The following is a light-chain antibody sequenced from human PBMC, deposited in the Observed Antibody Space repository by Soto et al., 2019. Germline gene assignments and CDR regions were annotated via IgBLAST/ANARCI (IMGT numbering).Light chain of an antibody. J-gene: IGKJ1*01. V-gene: IGKV3-20*01. CDR1: QSVSSSY. CDR2: GAS. Sequence: DIVFQQSPGTLSLSPEARATLSCRASQSVSSSYLAWYQQKPGQAPRLLIYGASSRATGIPDRFSGSGSGTDFTLTISRLQPEDFAVYYCQQYASTRWTFGQGTKVDIK. CDR3: QQYASTRWT.